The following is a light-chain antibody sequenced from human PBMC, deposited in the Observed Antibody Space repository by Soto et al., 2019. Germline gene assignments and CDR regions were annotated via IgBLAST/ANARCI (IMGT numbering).Light chain of an antibody. V-gene: IGKV3-11*01. CDR2: DAS. CDR3: QRRTNWPPWT. J-gene: IGKJ1*01. Sequence: VLTQSPATLSLSPGERATLSCRASESIDTSLAWYQQRPGQAPRLLIYDASNRAPDIPPRFRGSGSGTDSTLTISSLEPEDFAVYYCQRRTNWPPWTFGQGTKVEI. CDR1: ESIDTS.